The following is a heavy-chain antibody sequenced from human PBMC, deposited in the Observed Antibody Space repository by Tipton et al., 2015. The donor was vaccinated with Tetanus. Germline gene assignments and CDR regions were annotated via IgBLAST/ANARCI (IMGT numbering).Heavy chain of an antibody. CDR1: GGSISSYS. Sequence: TLSLTCSVSGGSISSYSWNWIRQPPGKGLEWLAYVSYSGRTNSNYSLKSRITISQDTSKNQFSLRLTSVTAADTAVYYCARAPGIASAGLWFDPWGQGTLVTVSS. J-gene: IGHJ5*02. D-gene: IGHD6-13*01. CDR3: ARAPGIASAGLWFDP. V-gene: IGHV4-59*01. CDR2: VSYSGRT.